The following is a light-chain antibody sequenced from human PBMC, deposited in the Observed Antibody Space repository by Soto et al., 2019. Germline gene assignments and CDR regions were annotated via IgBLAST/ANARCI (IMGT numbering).Light chain of an antibody. CDR3: QQRSNWPLT. J-gene: IGKJ5*01. CDR1: QSISSW. V-gene: IGKV1-5*01. Sequence: DIQMTQSPSTLSASVGDRVTITCRASQSISSWLAWYQQKPGKAPDLLIYDASTLGSGVPSRFSGVESGTEFTLTISSLEPEDFAVYYCQQRSNWPLTFGQGTRLEIK. CDR2: DAS.